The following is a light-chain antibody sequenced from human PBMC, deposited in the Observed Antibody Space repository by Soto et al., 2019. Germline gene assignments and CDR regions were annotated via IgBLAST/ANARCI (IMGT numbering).Light chain of an antibody. CDR3: SSYTSSSTPVI. CDR2: EVS. CDR1: SSDVGDYNY. J-gene: IGLJ2*01. V-gene: IGLV2-14*01. Sequence: QSVLTQPASVSGSPGRSITISCTGASSDVGDYNYVSWYQQHPGKAPKLMIYEVSLRPSGVSNRFSGSKSGNTASLTISGLQAEDEADYYCSSYTSSSTPVIFGGGTKLTVL.